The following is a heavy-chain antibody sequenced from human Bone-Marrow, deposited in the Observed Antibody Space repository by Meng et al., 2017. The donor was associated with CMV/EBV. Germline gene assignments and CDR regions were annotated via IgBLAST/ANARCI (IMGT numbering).Heavy chain of an antibody. CDR1: GFTFSSYW. J-gene: IGHJ4*02. Sequence: GESLKISCAASGFTFSSYWMSWVRQAPGKGLEWVANIKQDGSEKYYVDSVKGRFTISRDNAKNSLYLQMNSLRAEDKAVYYCAIGYKSGYDYVWGSYRNMFVYWGQGTLVTVSS. D-gene: IGHD3-16*02. CDR3: AIGYKSGYDYVWGSYRNMFVY. V-gene: IGHV3-7*01. CDR2: IKQDGSEK.